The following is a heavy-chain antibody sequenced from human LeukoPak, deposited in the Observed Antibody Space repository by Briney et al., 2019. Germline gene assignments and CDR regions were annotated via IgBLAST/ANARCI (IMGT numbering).Heavy chain of an antibody. CDR2: VTTDGSDT. CDR1: GFTFSTYW. J-gene: IGHJ4*02. V-gene: IGHV3-74*03. D-gene: IGHD2/OR15-2a*01. CDR3: ARGRDFYYFDY. Sequence: GGSLRLSCAASGFTFSTYWMHWVRQAPGKGLVWVSRVTTDGSDTTYADSVKGRFTVSRDNAKNSLYLQVNSLRAEDTAVYYCARGRDFYYFDYWGQGTLVTVSS.